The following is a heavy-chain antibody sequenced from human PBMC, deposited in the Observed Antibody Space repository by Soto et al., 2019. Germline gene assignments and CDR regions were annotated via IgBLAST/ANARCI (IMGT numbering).Heavy chain of an antibody. CDR2: IYHSGST. Sequence: LRETLSLTCTVSGGSISSGGYYWSWVRQPPGKGLEWIGEIYHSGSTNYNPSLKSRVTISVDKSKNQFSLKLSSVTAADTAVYYCAGSITMVRGMSQFDPWGQGTLVTVSS. J-gene: IGHJ5*02. D-gene: IGHD3-10*01. CDR1: GGSISSGGYY. V-gene: IGHV4-4*02. CDR3: AGSITMVRGMSQFDP.